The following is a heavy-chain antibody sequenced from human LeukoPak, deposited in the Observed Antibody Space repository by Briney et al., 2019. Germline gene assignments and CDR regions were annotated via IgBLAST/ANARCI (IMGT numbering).Heavy chain of an antibody. CDR2: ISAYNGNT. V-gene: IGHV1-18*01. Sequence: ASVKVSCKASGYTFTSYGISWVRQAPGQGLEWMGWISAYNGNTNYAQKLQGRVTITADTSTDTAYMELSSLRSEDTAVYYCATAFGVATTINAFDIWGQGTMVTVSS. CDR1: GYTFTSYG. CDR3: ATAFGVATTINAFDI. D-gene: IGHD2-15*01. J-gene: IGHJ3*02.